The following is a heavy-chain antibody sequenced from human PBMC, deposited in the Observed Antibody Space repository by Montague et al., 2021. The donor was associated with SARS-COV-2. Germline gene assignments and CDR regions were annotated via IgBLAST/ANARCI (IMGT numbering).Heavy chain of an antibody. D-gene: IGHD1-1*01. CDR1: GGSLSGYY. CDR2: INYSGST. CDR3: ARGRTGCTFFYYYCDGMDV. Sequence: SETLSLTCAVYGGSLSGYYWSWIRQPPGKGLEWIGEINYSGSTNYNPSLKSRVTISVDTSKNQFSLKLSSVTAADTAVYYCARGRTGCTFFYYYCDGMDVRGQGTTFTV. J-gene: IGHJ6*02. V-gene: IGHV4-34*01.